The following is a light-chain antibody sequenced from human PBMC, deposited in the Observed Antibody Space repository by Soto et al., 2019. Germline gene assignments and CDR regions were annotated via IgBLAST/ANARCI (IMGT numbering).Light chain of an antibody. CDR2: DAS. CDR1: QSVSSY. V-gene: IGKV3-11*01. CDR3: QQRSNWPLT. J-gene: IGKJ4*01. Sequence: EIVLTQSPATLSLSPGERATLSCRASQSVSSYLAWYQQKPGQAPRLLIYDASNRATGIPARFSGSGSGPDFTLTTSSLEPEEFAVYYCQQRSNWPLTFGGGTKVEIK.